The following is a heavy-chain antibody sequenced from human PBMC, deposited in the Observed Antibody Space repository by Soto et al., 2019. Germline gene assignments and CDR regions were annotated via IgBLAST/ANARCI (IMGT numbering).Heavy chain of an antibody. Sequence: QVEPVQSGAEVKKPGSSVKVSCKASGGTFSSYAISWVRQAPVHGLEWMGGIIPNFGTANYAQKVQARVTITADESTSTAYMELSSLRSEDTAVYYCARGGELLRAGYFDSWGQGTLVTVSS. CDR1: GGTFSSYA. CDR3: ARGGELLRAGYFDS. CDR2: IIPNFGTA. D-gene: IGHD1-26*01. J-gene: IGHJ4*02. V-gene: IGHV1-69*01.